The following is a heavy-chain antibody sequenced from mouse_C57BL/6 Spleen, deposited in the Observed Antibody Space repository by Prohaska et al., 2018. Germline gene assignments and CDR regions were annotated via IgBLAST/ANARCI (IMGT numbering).Heavy chain of an antibody. J-gene: IGHJ3*01. CDR3: ARDEWFAY. Sequence: EWVRPAPVMGLSWIAVSRNKANDYTTEYSASVKGRFIVSRDTSQSILYLQMNALRAEDTAIYYCARDEWFAYWGQGTLVTVSA. CDR2: SRNKANDYTT. V-gene: IGHV7-1*01.